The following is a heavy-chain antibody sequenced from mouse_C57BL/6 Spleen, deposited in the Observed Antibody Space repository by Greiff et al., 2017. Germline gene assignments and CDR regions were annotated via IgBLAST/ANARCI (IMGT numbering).Heavy chain of an antibody. D-gene: IGHD1-1*01. CDR3: ARGTTVVARWYFDV. J-gene: IGHJ1*03. Sequence: VQLQQPGAELVMPGASVKISCKASGYSFTDYNMNWVKQSNGKSLEWIGVINPNYGTTSYNQKFKGKATLTVDQSSSTAYMQLNSLTSEDSAVYYCARGTTVVARWYFDVWGTGTTVTVSS. CDR2: INPNYGTT. CDR1: GYSFTDYN. V-gene: IGHV1-39*01.